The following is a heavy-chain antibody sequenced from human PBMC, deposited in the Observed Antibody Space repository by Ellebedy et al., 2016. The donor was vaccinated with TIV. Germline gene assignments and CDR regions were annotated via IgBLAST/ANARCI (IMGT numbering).Heavy chain of an antibody. CDR1: GDSINGYY. Sequence: MPSETLSLTCTVSGDSINGYYWSWIRQSAGKGLEWLGRIYRSGTTNYNPSLKSRVTMAVDTSKNQLSLNFSSVTAADTAMYYCVRDLTMVRGLIREGRFDPWGQGTLVTVSS. V-gene: IGHV4-4*07. J-gene: IGHJ5*02. D-gene: IGHD3-10*01. CDR2: IYRSGTT. CDR3: VRDLTMVRGLIREGRFDP.